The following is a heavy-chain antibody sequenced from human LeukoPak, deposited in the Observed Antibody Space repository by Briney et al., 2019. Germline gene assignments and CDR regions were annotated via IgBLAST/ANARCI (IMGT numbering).Heavy chain of an antibody. Sequence: GGSLRLSCAASGFTFSSYSMNWVRQAPGKGLEWVSYISSNSSTIYYADSVKGRFTISRDNAKNSLYLQMNSLRAEDTDVYYCARDGKTGDIDYWGQGTLVTVSS. CDR1: GFTFSSYS. J-gene: IGHJ4*02. V-gene: IGHV3-48*01. CDR3: ARDGKTGDIDY. D-gene: IGHD7-27*01. CDR2: ISSNSSTI.